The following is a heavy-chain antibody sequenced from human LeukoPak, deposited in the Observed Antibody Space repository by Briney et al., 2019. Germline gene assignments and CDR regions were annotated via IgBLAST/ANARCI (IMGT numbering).Heavy chain of an antibody. CDR3: ARTLYIAAAPGGFDY. CDR2: INPNSGGT. J-gene: IGHJ4*02. D-gene: IGHD6-13*01. CDR1: GYIFTGYY. Sequence: ASVNVSCKASGYIFTGYYMHWVRQAPGQGLEWMGWINPNSGGTNYAQKFQGRVTMTRDTSIRTAYMELSRLRSDDTAVYYCARTLYIAAAPGGFDYWGQGTLVTVSS. V-gene: IGHV1-2*02.